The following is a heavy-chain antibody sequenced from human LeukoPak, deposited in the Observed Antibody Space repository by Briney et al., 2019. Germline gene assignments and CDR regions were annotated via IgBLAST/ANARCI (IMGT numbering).Heavy chain of an antibody. CDR3: ARDSIRHQLYYFDS. V-gene: IGHV3-30*02. D-gene: IGHD6-13*01. CDR1: GFTFSTYG. Sequence: GGSLRLSCAASGFTFSTYGTHWVRQAPGKGLEWVAFLQYDGNNKYYAESVRGRFTISKDNSKNTLYLQMNSLRPEDTAIYYCARDSIRHQLYYFDSWGQGTLVTVSS. CDR2: LQYDGNNK. J-gene: IGHJ4*02.